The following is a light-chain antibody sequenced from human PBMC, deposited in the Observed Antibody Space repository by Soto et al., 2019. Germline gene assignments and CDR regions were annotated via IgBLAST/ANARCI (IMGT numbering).Light chain of an antibody. V-gene: IGKV3-20*01. CDR1: QSVSSSY. Sequence: EIVLPQSPGTLSVSPGERATLSCRASQSVSSSYLAWYQQKPGQAPRLLIYGASSRATGIPDRFSGSGSGTDLTLTISRLEPEDFAVYYCQQYGSSPLTFGVGTKVEIK. CDR2: GAS. CDR3: QQYGSSPLT. J-gene: IGKJ4*01.